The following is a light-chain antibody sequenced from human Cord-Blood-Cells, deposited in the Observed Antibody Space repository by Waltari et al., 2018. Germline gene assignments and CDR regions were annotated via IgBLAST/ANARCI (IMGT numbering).Light chain of an antibody. CDR3: QQSYSTPRT. J-gene: IGKJ1*01. CDR1: QSISSY. V-gene: IGKV1-39*01. Sequence: DIQMTQSPSSLSASVGDRVTITCRESQSISSYLNWYQQKPGKAPKLLIYAASILQSGVPSRFSGSGSGTDFTLTISSLQPEDFATYYCQQSYSTPRTFGQGTKVEIK. CDR2: AAS.